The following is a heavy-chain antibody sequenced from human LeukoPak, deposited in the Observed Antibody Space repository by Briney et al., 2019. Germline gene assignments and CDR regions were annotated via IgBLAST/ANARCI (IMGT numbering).Heavy chain of an antibody. V-gene: IGHV3-48*02. CDR2: ISSGSSTI. Sequence: PGGSLRLSCAASGFTFSSYSMNWVRQAPGKGLEWVSYISSGSSTIYYADSVKGRFTISRDNAKNSLYLQMNSLRDEDTAVYYCARGLFGGYYDSSGYSGYWGQGTLVTVSS. D-gene: IGHD3-22*01. CDR3: ARGLFGGYYDSSGYSGY. J-gene: IGHJ4*02. CDR1: GFTFSSYS.